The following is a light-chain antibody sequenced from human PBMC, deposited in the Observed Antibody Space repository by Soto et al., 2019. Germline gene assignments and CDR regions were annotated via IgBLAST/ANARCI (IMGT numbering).Light chain of an antibody. CDR2: DVS. V-gene: IGLV2-14*03. Sequence: QSVLTQPASVSGSPGQSITISCNGTSSDVGGYDYVSWYQHHPGKAPKLMIYDVSNRPSGVSNRFSGSKSGNTASLTISGLQAEDEADYYCSSYTSSSLYVFGTGTKLTVL. CDR1: SSDVGGYDY. J-gene: IGLJ1*01. CDR3: SSYTSSSLYV.